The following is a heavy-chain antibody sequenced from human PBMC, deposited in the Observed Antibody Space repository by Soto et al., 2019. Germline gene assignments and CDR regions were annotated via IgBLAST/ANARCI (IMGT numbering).Heavy chain of an antibody. V-gene: IGHV4-34*01. CDR2: INHSGST. CDR1: GGSFSGYY. J-gene: IGHJ6*02. D-gene: IGHD6-19*01. Sequence: QVQLQQWGAGLLKPSETLSLTCAVYGGSFSGYYWSWIRQPPGKELEWIGEINHSGSTNYNPSLKSRVTISVDTSKNQFSLKLSSATAADTAVYYCARGESAVASDVWGQGTTVTVSS. CDR3: ARGESAVASDV.